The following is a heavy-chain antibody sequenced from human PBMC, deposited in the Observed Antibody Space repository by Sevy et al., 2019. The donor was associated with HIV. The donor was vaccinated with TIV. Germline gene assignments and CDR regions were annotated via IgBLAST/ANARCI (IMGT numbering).Heavy chain of an antibody. V-gene: IGHV3-7*01. CDR3: AREVGGYNWRPYYFDS. CDR1: GFTFTNYW. D-gene: IGHD5-12*01. CDR2: IKQNESEK. J-gene: IGHJ4*02. Sequence: GGSLRLSCAASGFTFTNYWMSWVRQTPGKGLEWVATIKQNESEKYDVDSVKGRFASSRDNGKNSVSLQMNGLRAEDTALYYCAREVGGYNWRPYYFDSWGQGTLVTVSS.